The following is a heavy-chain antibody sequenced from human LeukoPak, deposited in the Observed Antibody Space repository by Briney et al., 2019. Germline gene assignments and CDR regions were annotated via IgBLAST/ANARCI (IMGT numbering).Heavy chain of an antibody. CDR2: ISGSGGST. D-gene: IGHD2-2*01. CDR1: GFTFSSYA. J-gene: IGHJ3*02. V-gene: IGHV3-23*01. CDR3: AKEGVVPAAYIPDAFDI. Sequence: GESLRLSCAASGFTFSSYAMSWVRQAPGKGLEWVSAISGSGGSTYYADSVKGRFTISRDNSKNTLYLQMNSLRAEDTAVYYCAKEGVVPAAYIPDAFDIWGQGTMVTVSS.